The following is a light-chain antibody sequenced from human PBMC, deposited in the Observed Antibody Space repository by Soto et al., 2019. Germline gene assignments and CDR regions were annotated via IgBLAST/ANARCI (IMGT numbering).Light chain of an antibody. J-gene: IGLJ3*02. CDR1: SGHSSYA. CDR3: QTWGTGIGV. V-gene: IGLV4-69*01. CDR2: LNSDGSH. Sequence: QSVLTQSPSASASLGASVKLTCTLSSGHSSYAIAWHQQQPEKGPRYLMKLNSDGSHSKGDGIPDRFSGSSSGAERYLTISSLQSEDEAGSYCQTWGTGIGVFGGGTKPTVL.